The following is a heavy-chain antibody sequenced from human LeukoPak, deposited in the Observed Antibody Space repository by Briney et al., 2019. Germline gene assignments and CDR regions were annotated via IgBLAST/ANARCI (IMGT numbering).Heavy chain of an antibody. CDR1: GFTFSSYG. J-gene: IGHJ3*02. Sequence: GGSLRLSCAASGFTFSSYGMHWVRQAPGKGLGWVAVISYDGSNKYYADSVKGRFTISRDNSKNTLYLQMNSLRAEDTAVYYCAREVAAAGDAFDIWGQGTMVTVSS. CDR3: AREVAAAGDAFDI. CDR2: ISYDGSNK. V-gene: IGHV3-30*19. D-gene: IGHD6-13*01.